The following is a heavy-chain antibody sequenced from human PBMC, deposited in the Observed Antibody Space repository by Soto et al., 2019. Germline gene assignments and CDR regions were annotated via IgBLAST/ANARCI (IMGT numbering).Heavy chain of an antibody. CDR2: IYYSGST. D-gene: IGHD5-18*01. V-gene: IGHV4-31*03. Sequence: QVQLQESGPGLVKPSQALSLTCTVSGGSISSGGYYWSWIRQHPGKGLEWIGYIYYSGSTYYNPSLKSRVTFSVDTSKNQFALKLSSVTAADTAVYYCARGGPGYSYYDFDYWGQGTLVTVSS. J-gene: IGHJ4*02. CDR3: ARGGPGYSYYDFDY. CDR1: GGSISSGGYY.